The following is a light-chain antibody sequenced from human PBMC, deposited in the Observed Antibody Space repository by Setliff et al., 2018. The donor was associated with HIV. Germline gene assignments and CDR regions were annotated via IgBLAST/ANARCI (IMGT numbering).Light chain of an antibody. CDR2: YDS. Sequence: ELTQPPSVSVAPGMTATIPCGGDNIGRRSVHWYQQKPGQAPVLVLYYDSDRPSGIPERFSGSKSGNTATLSISRVEGGDEADYYCQVWDTSSDPLYVFGTGTKVTVL. J-gene: IGLJ1*01. CDR3: QVWDTSSDPLYV. V-gene: IGLV3-21*04. CDR1: NIGRRS.